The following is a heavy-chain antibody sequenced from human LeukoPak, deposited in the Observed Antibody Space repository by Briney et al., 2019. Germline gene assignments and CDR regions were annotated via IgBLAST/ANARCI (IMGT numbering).Heavy chain of an antibody. V-gene: IGHV3-23*01. CDR3: AKARYSSGWYGVTYYFDY. CDR1: GFTLSSYA. J-gene: IGHJ4*02. CDR2: ISGSGGST. D-gene: IGHD6-19*01. Sequence: GGSLRLSCTASGFTLSSYAMSWVRQAPGKGLEWVSGISGSGGSTYYADSVKGRFTISRDNSKNTLYLQMNSLRAEDTAVYYCAKARYSSGWYGVTYYFDYWGQGTLVTVSS.